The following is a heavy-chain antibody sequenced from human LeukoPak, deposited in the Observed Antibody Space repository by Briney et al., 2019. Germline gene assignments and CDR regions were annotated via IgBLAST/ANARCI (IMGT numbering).Heavy chain of an antibody. CDR2: ISGSGGST. D-gene: IGHD6-19*01. V-gene: IGHV3-23*01. CDR3: AKAWSAVAGTLTLGY. J-gene: IGHJ4*02. CDR1: GFTFSNYA. Sequence: GGSLRLSCAASGFTFSNYAMSWVRQAPGKGLEWVSAISGSGGSTYYADSVKGRFTISRDNSKNTLYLQMSSLRAEDTAVYYCAKAWSAVAGTLTLGYWGQGTLVTVSS.